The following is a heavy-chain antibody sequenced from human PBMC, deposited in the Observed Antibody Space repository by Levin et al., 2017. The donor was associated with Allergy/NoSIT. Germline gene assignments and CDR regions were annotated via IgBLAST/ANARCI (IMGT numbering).Heavy chain of an antibody. CDR2: ISSSSTYT. J-gene: IGHJ3*02. CDR1: TFTFSTYS. V-gene: IGHV3-21*01. Sequence: GESLKISCVASTFTFSTYSMNWVRQAPGKGLEWVSSISSSSTYTYYADSVKGRFTISRDNAKNSLYLQMNSLRAEDTAVYYCASNYRDGYNYAFDIWGQGTMVTVSS. CDR3: ASNYRDGYNYAFDI. D-gene: IGHD5-24*01.